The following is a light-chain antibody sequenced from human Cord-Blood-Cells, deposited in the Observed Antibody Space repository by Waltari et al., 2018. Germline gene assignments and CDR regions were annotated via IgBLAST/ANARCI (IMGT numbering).Light chain of an antibody. CDR3: PQANSFPPT. J-gene: IGKJ4*01. CDR2: AAS. CDR1: QGISSW. Sequence: PVSAEVGDGVNSTCRASQGISSWLAWYQQKPGKAPKILIYAASSLQSGVASRFSGSGSGTGFTPTISSLQTEDFGTYYWPQANSFPPTFGEGPKVEIK. V-gene: IGKV1-12*01.